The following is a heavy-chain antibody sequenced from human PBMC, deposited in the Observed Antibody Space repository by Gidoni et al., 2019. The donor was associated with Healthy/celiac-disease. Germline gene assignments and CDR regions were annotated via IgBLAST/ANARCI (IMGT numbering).Heavy chain of an antibody. CDR3: AKDSYYDSSGYLWVNFVVGAFDI. D-gene: IGHD3-22*01. Sequence: EVQLVESGGGLVQPGRSLRLSCAASGFTFDDYAMHWVRQAPGKGLEWVSGISWNSGSIGYADSVKGRFTISRDNAKNSLYLQMNSLRAEDTALYYCAKDSYYDSSGYLWVNFVVGAFDIWGQGTMVTVSS. V-gene: IGHV3-9*01. CDR2: ISWNSGSI. CDR1: GFTFDDYA. J-gene: IGHJ3*02.